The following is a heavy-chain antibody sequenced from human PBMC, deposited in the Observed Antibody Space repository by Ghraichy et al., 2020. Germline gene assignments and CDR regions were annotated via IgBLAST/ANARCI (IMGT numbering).Heavy chain of an antibody. Sequence: GGSLRLSCAASGFTFSTYWMSWARQAPGKGLEWVANIKQDGSEKNYLDSVKGRFTISRDNAKNSLYLQMNSLRAEDTAVYYCATDNALVGATGSLDHWGQGTLVTVSS. D-gene: IGHD1-26*01. CDR3: ATDNALVGATGSLDH. CDR2: IKQDGSEK. V-gene: IGHV3-7*03. J-gene: IGHJ4*02. CDR1: GFTFSTYW.